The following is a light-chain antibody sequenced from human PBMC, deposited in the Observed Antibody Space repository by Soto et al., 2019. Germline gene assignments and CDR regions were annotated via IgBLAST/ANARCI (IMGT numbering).Light chain of an antibody. CDR3: QQYDSYPWT. J-gene: IGKJ1*01. Sequence: DTQMTQSPSSLSASVGDRVTITCQASQDISNYLNWYQQKPGKAPNLLIYDSSKLEPGVPSRFSGGGSGTDFTFTISSLQPDDFATYYCQQYDSYPWTFGQGTKVEIK. V-gene: IGKV1-33*01. CDR1: QDISNY. CDR2: DSS.